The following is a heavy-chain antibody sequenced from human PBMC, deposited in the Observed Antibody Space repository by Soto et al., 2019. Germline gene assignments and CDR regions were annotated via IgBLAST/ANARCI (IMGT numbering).Heavy chain of an antibody. CDR3: ARAGSRITMVRGVIGSWFDP. CDR2: INHSGST. CDR1: GGSFSGYY. V-gene: IGHV4-34*01. D-gene: IGHD3-10*01. J-gene: IGHJ5*02. Sequence: QVQLQQWGAGLLKPSETLSLTCAVYGGSFSGYYWSWIRQPPGKGLEWIGEINHSGSTNYNPSLRSRVTISVDTSRNQFSLKLCSVTAADTAVYYCARAGSRITMVRGVIGSWFDPWGQGTLVTVSS.